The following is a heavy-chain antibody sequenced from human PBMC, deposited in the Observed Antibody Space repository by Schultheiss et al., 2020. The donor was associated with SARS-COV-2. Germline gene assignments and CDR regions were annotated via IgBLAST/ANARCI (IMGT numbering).Heavy chain of an antibody. CDR2: INHSGST. CDR3: ARAPDYGGNPFAY. Sequence: SETLSLTCTVSGGSVSSGSYYWSWIRQPPGKGLEWIGEINHSGSTNYNPSLKSRVTISVDTSKNQFSLRLSSVTAADTAVYYCARAPDYGGNPFAYWGQGTLVTVTS. D-gene: IGHD4-23*01. V-gene: IGHV4-61*01. J-gene: IGHJ4*02. CDR1: GGSVSSGSYY.